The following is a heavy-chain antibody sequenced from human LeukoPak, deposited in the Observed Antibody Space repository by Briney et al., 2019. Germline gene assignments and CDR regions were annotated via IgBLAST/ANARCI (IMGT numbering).Heavy chain of an antibody. CDR2: ISGSGGST. CDR1: GFIFDDYD. CDR3: AKGRAGGPFDY. J-gene: IGHJ4*02. V-gene: IGHV3-23*01. D-gene: IGHD3-10*01. Sequence: PGGSLRLSCAASGFIFDDYDMSWVRQAPGKGLEWVSAISGSGGSTYYADSVKGRFTISRDNSKNTLYLQMNSLRAEDTAVYYCAKGRAGGPFDYWGQGTLVTVSS.